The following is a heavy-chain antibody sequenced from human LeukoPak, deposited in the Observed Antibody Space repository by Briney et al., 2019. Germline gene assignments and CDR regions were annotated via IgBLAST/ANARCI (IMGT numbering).Heavy chain of an antibody. V-gene: IGHV4-59*01. Sequence: SETLSLTCTVSGGSISSYYWSWIRQPPGKGLEWIGYIYYSGSTNYNPSLKSRVTISVDTSKNQFSLKLSSVTAADTAVYYCARDGYYYDSSGYHRTDAFDIWGQGTMVTVSS. D-gene: IGHD3-22*01. J-gene: IGHJ3*02. CDR2: IYYSGST. CDR1: GGSISSYY. CDR3: ARDGYYYDSSGYHRTDAFDI.